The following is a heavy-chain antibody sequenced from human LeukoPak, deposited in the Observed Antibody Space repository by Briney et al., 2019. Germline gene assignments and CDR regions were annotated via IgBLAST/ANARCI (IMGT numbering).Heavy chain of an antibody. D-gene: IGHD3-22*01. V-gene: IGHV1-2*02. J-gene: IGHJ4*02. CDR2: INPDSGGT. Sequence: GASVKVSCKASGYTFTGYYMHWVRQAPGQGLEWMGWINPDSGGTNYAQKFQGRVTMTRDTSISTAYMELSTLRSEDTAVYYCATVEREYFDTSGYYDYWGQGTLVTVSS. CDR3: ATVEREYFDTSGYYDY. CDR1: GYTFTGYY.